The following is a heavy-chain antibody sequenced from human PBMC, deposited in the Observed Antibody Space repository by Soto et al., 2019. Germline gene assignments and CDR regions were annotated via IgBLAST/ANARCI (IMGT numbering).Heavy chain of an antibody. CDR2: INSSNGGT. CDR1: GYSFRHHF. J-gene: IGHJ5*02. CDR3: AREAYSASFGYVTNPNWFDP. Sequence: ASVKVSCKASGYSFRHHFMHWVGQVPGQGLEWMGWINSSNGGTKYSHKFQGRLTMTADTSTNTAYMELSRLTSDDTAIYFCAREAYSASFGYVTNPNWFDPWGQGTLVTVSS. V-gene: IGHV1-2*02. D-gene: IGHD2-2*03.